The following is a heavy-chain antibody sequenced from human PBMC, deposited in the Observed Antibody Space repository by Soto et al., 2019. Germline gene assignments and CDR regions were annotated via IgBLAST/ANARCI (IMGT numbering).Heavy chain of an antibody. CDR1: GGSISSGDYY. CDR3: ARTGMLTYCGGACPNAFDI. Sequence: QVQLQESGPGLVKPSQTLSLTCTVSGGSISSGDYYWSWLRQPPGKGLEWIGYIYYSGSTYYNPALKSRLSVSVDTSKNQFSLNLRSVTAADTAIYYCARTGMLTYCGGACPNAFDIWGQGTMVTVSS. CDR2: IYYSGST. J-gene: IGHJ3*02. V-gene: IGHV4-30-4*01. D-gene: IGHD2-21*02.